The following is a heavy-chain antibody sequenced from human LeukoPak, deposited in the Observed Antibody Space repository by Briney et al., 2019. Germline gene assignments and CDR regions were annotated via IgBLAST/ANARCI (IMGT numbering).Heavy chain of an antibody. CDR1: GFTFDDYG. CDR3: ARAVAGGYYYYYMDV. J-gene: IGHJ6*03. V-gene: IGHV3-20*04. CDR2: INWNGGTT. Sequence: GGSLRLSRAASGFTFDDYGMTWVRQAPGKGLEWVSGINWNGGTTGYADSVKGRFTISRDNAKNSLYLQMNSLRAEDTALYYCARAVAGGYYYYYMDVWGKGTTVTVSS. D-gene: IGHD6-19*01.